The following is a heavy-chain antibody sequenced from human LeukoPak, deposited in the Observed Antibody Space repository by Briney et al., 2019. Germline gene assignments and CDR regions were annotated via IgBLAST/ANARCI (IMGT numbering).Heavy chain of an antibody. V-gene: IGHV1-18*01. CDR2: ISAYNGNT. D-gene: IGHD1-26*01. J-gene: IGHJ3*02. CDR3: ARGIDSGSPPLGTFEI. Sequence: ASVKVSCKASGYSFTTFGITWVRQAPGQGLEWMGWISAYNGNTNYAQKLQGRVTMTTDTSTSTAYMELRSLRSDDTAIYYCARGIDSGSPPLGTFEIWGQGTMVTVSS. CDR1: GYSFTTFG.